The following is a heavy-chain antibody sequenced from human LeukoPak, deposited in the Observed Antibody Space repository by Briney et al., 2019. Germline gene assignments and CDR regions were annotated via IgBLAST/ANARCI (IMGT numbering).Heavy chain of an antibody. J-gene: IGHJ4*02. D-gene: IGHD3-10*01. Sequence: NTSETLSLTFAVSGASIGSETWWNWVRQPPGKGLEWIGNIYHRGGANYNPSLKSRVIISLDKSKNQFFLELTSVTAADTAVYYCAKNGSGSYQGYWGQGTLVTVSS. CDR1: GASIGSETW. V-gene: IGHV4-4*02. CDR2: IYHRGGA. CDR3: AKNGSGSYQGY.